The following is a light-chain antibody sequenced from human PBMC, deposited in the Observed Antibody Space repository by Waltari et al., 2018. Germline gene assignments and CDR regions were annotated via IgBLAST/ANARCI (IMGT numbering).Light chain of an antibody. CDR2: QST. CDR1: KMGDKF. J-gene: IGLJ2*01. Sequence: SYELTQPPSVSVSPGQTASITCSGHKMGDKFACWYQQKPGQSPVLVIYQSTKRPPGSPERVSGSNSVNTATLTISGTQAMDEADYYCQAWDTITGGVFGGGTKLTVL. V-gene: IGLV3-1*01. CDR3: QAWDTITGGV.